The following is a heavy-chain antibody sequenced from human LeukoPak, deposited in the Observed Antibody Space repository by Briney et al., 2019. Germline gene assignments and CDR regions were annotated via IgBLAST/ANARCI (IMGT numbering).Heavy chain of an antibody. CDR1: GYTLTGYY. Sequence: GASVKVSCKASGYTLTGYYMHWVRQAPGQGLEWMGWINPNSGGTNYAQKFQGRVTMTRDTPISTAYMELSRLRSDDTAVYYCASSTYCSGGSCYSEWGQGTLVTVSS. CDR3: ASSTYCSGGSCYSE. J-gene: IGHJ4*02. D-gene: IGHD2-15*01. CDR2: INPNSGGT. V-gene: IGHV1-2*02.